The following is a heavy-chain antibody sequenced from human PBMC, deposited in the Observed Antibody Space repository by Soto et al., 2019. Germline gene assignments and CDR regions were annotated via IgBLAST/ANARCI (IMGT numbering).Heavy chain of an antibody. Sequence: SETLSLTCSVSGDAISSYYWGWIRQPPGKGLEWIGSIYYSGSTYYNPSLKSRVTISVDTSKNQFSLKLSSVTAADTAVYYCARFDSGGGFDYWGQGTLVTVSS. V-gene: IGHV4-39*01. J-gene: IGHJ4*02. CDR2: IYYSGST. CDR1: GDAISSYY. D-gene: IGHD2-15*01. CDR3: ARFDSGGGFDY.